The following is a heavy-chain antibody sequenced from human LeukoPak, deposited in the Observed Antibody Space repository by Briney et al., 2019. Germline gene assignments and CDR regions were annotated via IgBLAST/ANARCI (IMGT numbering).Heavy chain of an antibody. CDR1: GYTFTGYY. CDR2: INPNSGGT. CDR3: ARGGETYDILTGSPEDY. Sequence: ASVKVSCKASGYTFTGYYMHWVRQAPGQGLEWMGWINPNSGGTNYAQKFQGRVTMTRDTSISTANMELSRLRSDDTAVYYCARGGETYDILTGSPEDYWGQGTLVTVSS. J-gene: IGHJ4*02. V-gene: IGHV1-2*02. D-gene: IGHD3-9*01.